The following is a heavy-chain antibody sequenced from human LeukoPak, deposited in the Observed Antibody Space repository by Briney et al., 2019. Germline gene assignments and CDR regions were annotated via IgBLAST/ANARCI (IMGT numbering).Heavy chain of an antibody. Sequence: SETLSLTCTVSGASISSNNYYWVWIRQPPGKGLEWIASIYDGGSAYYNPSLNSRVTISVDTSENQFSLKVRSVTAADTAVYYCVRQVKVIPAATLDCWGRGTLVTVST. V-gene: IGHV4-39*01. CDR1: GASISSNNYY. CDR3: VRQVKVIPAATLDC. D-gene: IGHD2-2*01. CDR2: IYDGGSA. J-gene: IGHJ4*02.